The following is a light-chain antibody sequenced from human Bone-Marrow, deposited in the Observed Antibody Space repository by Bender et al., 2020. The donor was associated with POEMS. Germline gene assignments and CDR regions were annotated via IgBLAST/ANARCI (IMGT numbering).Light chain of an antibody. J-gene: IGLJ1*01. CDR3: CSYAGSDSYV. CDR1: RSDVGGYNF. Sequence: QSALTQPASVSGSPGQSTTISCTGSRSDVGGYNFVSWYQQHPGKAPKLMIYDVTNRPSGVSDRFTGSKSGNTASLTISGLQAEDEADYYCCSYAGSDSYVFGSGTKVTVL. V-gene: IGLV2-14*03. CDR2: DVT.